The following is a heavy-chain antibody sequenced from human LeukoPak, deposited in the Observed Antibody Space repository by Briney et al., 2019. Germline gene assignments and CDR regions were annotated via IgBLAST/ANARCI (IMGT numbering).Heavy chain of an antibody. D-gene: IGHD1-26*01. CDR1: GFTFSSYS. Sequence: GGSLRPSCAASGFTFSSYSMNWVRQAPGKGLEWVSYISSSSSTIYYADSVKGRFTISRDNAKNSLYLQMNSLRAEDTAVYYCARGPVFGGTDLWGQGTMVTVSS. V-gene: IGHV3-48*01. CDR3: ARGPVFGGTDL. CDR2: ISSSSSTI. J-gene: IGHJ3*01.